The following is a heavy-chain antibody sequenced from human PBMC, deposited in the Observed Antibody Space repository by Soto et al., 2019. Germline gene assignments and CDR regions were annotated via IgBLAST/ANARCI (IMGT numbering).Heavy chain of an antibody. CDR3: ARDSYGVDY. Sequence: QVQLVESGGGVVQPGRSLRLSCAASGFTFSSYGMHWVRQAPGKGLEWVAVIWYDGSNKYYADSVKGRFSISRDNSKNTLYLQMNSLRAEDTAVYYCARDSYGVDYWGQGTLVTVSS. J-gene: IGHJ4*02. V-gene: IGHV3-33*01. CDR1: GFTFSSYG. D-gene: IGHD1-26*01. CDR2: IWYDGSNK.